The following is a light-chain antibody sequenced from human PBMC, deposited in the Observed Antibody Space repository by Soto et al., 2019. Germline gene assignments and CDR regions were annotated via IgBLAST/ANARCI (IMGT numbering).Light chain of an antibody. V-gene: IGKV3-20*01. Sequence: EIVLTQSPGTLSLSRVERATLSCRASQSVSSSYLAWYQQKPGQAPRLLIYGASSRATGIPDRFSGSGSGTDFTLTISRLEPEDFAVYYCQQHGSSPPINFGQGTRLEIK. CDR3: QQHGSSPPIN. CDR2: GAS. CDR1: QSVSSSY. J-gene: IGKJ5*01.